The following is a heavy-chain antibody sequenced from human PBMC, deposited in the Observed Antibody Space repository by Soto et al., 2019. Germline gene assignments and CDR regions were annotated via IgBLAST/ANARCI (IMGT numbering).Heavy chain of an antibody. Sequence: PSETLSLTCTVAGGSISSYYWSWIRQPPGKGLEWIGYIYYSGSTYYNPSLKSRVTISVDTSKNQFSLKLSSVTAADTAVYYCARSGWELQRGWFDPWGQGTLVNVSS. J-gene: IGHJ5*02. CDR2: IYYSGST. V-gene: IGHV4-59*04. CDR1: GGSISSYY. CDR3: ARSGWELQRGWFDP. D-gene: IGHD1-26*01.